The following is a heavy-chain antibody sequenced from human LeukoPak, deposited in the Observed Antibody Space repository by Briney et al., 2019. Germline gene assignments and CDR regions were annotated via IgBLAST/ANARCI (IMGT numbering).Heavy chain of an antibody. D-gene: IGHD5-12*01. V-gene: IGHV4-30-2*01. CDR3: AGGTRKVRGYSGYDYDY. CDR1: GGSVSSGSYY. CDR2: IYHSGST. Sequence: PSETLSLTCTVSGGSVSSGSYYWSWIRQPPGKGLEWIGYIYHSGSTYYNPSLKSRVTISVDRSKNQFSLKLSSVTAADTAVYYCAGGTRKVRGYSGYDYDYWGQGTLVTVSS. J-gene: IGHJ4*02.